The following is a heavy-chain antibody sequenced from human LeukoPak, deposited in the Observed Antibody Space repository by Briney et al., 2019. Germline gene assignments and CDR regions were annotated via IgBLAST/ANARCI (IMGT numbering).Heavy chain of an antibody. D-gene: IGHD3-10*01. Sequence: SVKVSCKASGYPYTGYYMHWVRQAPGQGLEWMVWIHPNSGGTNYAQKFQGRVTMTRDTSISTAYMELSRLRSDGTAVYYCARPPTTLRGVIRVGKIQYYFDYWGQGTLVTVSS. J-gene: IGHJ4*02. CDR1: GYPYTGYY. CDR3: ARPPTTLRGVIRVGKIQYYFDY. V-gene: IGHV1-2*02. CDR2: IHPNSGGT.